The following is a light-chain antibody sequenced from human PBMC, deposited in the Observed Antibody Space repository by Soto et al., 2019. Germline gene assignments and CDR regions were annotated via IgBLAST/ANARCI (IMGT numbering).Light chain of an antibody. V-gene: IGKV3-11*01. CDR3: QQRSNWT. CDR2: DAF. J-gene: IGKJ1*01. Sequence: ESVLTQSPATLSLSPGERATLSCRASQSVSSYLAWYQQKPGQAPSLLIYDAFNRATGIPARFSGSGSGTDFTLTISSLEPEDFAVYYCQQRSNWTFGQGTKVEIK. CDR1: QSVSSY.